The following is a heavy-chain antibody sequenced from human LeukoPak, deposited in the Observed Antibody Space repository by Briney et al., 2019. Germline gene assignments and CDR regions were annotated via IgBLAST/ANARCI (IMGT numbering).Heavy chain of an antibody. CDR2: INWNGDSI. V-gene: IGHV3-20*04. D-gene: IGHD3-16*02. CDR1: GFKFDEYG. J-gene: IGHJ4*02. CDR3: ARGVITFGGAIAYYFDS. Sequence: GGALRLSCAASGFKFDEYGMSWVRQVPGKGLEWVSGINWNGDSITYADSVSGRFTISISNAKNSLYLQMNSLIAEDTALYYCARGVITFGGAIAYYFDSWGQGTLVTVSS.